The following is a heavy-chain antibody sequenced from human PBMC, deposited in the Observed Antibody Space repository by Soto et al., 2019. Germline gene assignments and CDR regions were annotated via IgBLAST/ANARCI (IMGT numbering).Heavy chain of an antibody. V-gene: IGHV3-73*01. CDR3: TRLEAGVDCSSSSCYTSHGMDV. D-gene: IGHD2-2*02. CDR1: GFTFSVFA. Sequence: GGSLRLSCAASGFTFSVFAMHWVRHASGKGLEWLGRIRSKANSYATAYSESVKGRMAISRDDFKNTAYLQMNSLKTEDTAVYYCTRLEAGVDCSSSSCYTSHGMDVWGQGTTVTVSS. J-gene: IGHJ6*02. CDR2: IRSKANSYAT.